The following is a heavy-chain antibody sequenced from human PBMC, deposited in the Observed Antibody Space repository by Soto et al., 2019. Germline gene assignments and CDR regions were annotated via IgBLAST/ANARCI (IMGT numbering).Heavy chain of an antibody. CDR3: XXXXGAGGHFDY. CDR1: GFTFSSYA. Sequence: DVQLLESGGGLVQPEGSLRLSCAASGFTFSSYAMGWVRQGPGKGLEWVAVVSIGGSTHYADSVRGRFTISRDNSXXTLSXXXXXXXXXXXXXXXXXXXXGAGGHFDYWGQGALVTVSS. D-gene: IGHD2-15*01. J-gene: IGHJ4*02. CDR2: VSIGGST. V-gene: IGHV3-23*01.